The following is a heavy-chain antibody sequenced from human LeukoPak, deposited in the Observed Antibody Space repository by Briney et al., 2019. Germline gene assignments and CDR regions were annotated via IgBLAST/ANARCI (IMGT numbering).Heavy chain of an antibody. Sequence: PSETPSLTCTVSRGSISGSIRSYYWSWLRQPPGKGLEWFGYISSSGSVNDNPSLRSRVTISVDTSKNQFFLNLSSVSAADTAVYYCARIPLGYSGAYYFDYWGQGTLVTVSP. J-gene: IGHJ4*02. CDR3: ARIPLGYSGAYYFDY. V-gene: IGHV4-4*09. CDR2: ISSSGSV. D-gene: IGHD5-12*01. CDR1: RGSISGSIRSYY.